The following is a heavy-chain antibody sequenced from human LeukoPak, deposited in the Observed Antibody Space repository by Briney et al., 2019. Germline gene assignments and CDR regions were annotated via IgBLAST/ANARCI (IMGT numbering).Heavy chain of an antibody. CDR2: ISASDTYI. CDR1: GFIFSGYS. CDR3: AREPSGGYCSSSSCSRYFQH. D-gene: IGHD2-2*01. Sequence: PGGSLILSCAASGFIFSGYSMNWVRQAPGKGLEWVSSISASDTYINYADSLKGRFTISRDNAKNSLYLQMNSLRAEDTAVYYCAREPSGGYCSSSSCSRYFQHWGQGTLVTVSS. J-gene: IGHJ1*01. V-gene: IGHV3-21*01.